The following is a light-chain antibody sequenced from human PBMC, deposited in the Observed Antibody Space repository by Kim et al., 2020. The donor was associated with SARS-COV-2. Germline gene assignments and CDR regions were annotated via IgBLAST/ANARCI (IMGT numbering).Light chain of an antibody. CDR1: DSNIGKYP. CDR3: AAWDATVNALV. CDR2: INN. J-gene: IGLJ7*01. Sequence: GQTVTISCSGSDSNIGKYPVDWYQQLPGTAPKLLLYINNHRPSGIPDRFFGSKSGTSASLAISGLHSEDEAYYYCAAWDATVNALVFGVGTQLTVL. V-gene: IGLV1-44*01.